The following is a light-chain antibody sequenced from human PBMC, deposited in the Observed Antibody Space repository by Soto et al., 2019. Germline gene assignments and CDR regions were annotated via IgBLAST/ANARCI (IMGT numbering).Light chain of an antibody. Sequence: EILFTQSPATLSLSPGERATLFCRASQSVGSSLAWYQQKLGQAPRLLIYGASDRDTDIPGRFSGSGSGTDFTLLISSLEPEDFSFYYCQQGSTWPWTFGQGTKVDIK. V-gene: IGKV3-11*01. CDR3: QQGSTWPWT. CDR1: QSVGSS. J-gene: IGKJ1*01. CDR2: GAS.